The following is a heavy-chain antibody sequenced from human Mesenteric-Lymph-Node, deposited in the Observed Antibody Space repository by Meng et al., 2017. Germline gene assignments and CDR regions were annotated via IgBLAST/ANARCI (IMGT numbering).Heavy chain of an antibody. D-gene: IGHD1-26*01. V-gene: IGHV1-18*01. CDR2: ISAYNGNT. J-gene: IGHJ4*02. CDR3: AREVLLLRADY. CDR1: GGTLSSYS. Sequence: ASVKVSCKASGGTLSSYSIHWVRQAPGQGLEWMGWISAYNGNTNYAQKLKGRVTMTTDTSTSTAYMELRSLRSDDTAVYYCAREVLLLRADYWGQGTLVTVSS.